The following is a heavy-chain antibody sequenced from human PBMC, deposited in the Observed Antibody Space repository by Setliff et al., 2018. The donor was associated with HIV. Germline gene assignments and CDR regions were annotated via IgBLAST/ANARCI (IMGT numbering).Heavy chain of an antibody. CDR1: GFIFSSYA. CDR3: TREIRDGYPRSSN. J-gene: IGHJ4*02. D-gene: IGHD3-10*01. V-gene: IGHV3-15*01. CDR2: IKSKTDGGTT. Sequence: PGGSLRLSCAASGFIFSSYAMSWVRQAPGKGLEWIGRIKSKTDGGTTDYAAPVKGRFTISRDDSKSTLYLQLTTLRTEDTGFYFCTREIRDGYPRSSNWGQGTLVTVSS.